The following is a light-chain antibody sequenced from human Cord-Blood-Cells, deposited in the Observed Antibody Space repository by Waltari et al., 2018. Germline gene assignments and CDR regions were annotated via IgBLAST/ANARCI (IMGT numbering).Light chain of an antibody. CDR1: QDISNY. CDR2: DAS. Sequence: IQMTQSPSSLSASVGDRVTITCQASQDISNYLNWYQQKPEKAPELLIYDASNLETGVPSRFSGSGSGTDFTFTISSLQPEDIATYYCQQYDNLPLTFGGGTKVEIK. V-gene: IGKV1-33*01. J-gene: IGKJ4*01. CDR3: QQYDNLPLT.